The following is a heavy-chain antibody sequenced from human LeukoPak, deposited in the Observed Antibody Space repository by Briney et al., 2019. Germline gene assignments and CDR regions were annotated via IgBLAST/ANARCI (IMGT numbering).Heavy chain of an antibody. CDR3: TSSGSFYFDY. CDR2: IYSGGST. J-gene: IGHJ4*02. V-gene: IGHV3-66*01. Sequence: GGSLRLSCAASGFTVSSNYMSWVRQAPGKGLEWVPVIYSGGSTYYADSVKGRFTISRDNSKNTLYLQMNSLRAEDTAVYYCTSSGSFYFDYWGQGTLVTVSS. CDR1: GFTVSSNY. D-gene: IGHD1-26*01.